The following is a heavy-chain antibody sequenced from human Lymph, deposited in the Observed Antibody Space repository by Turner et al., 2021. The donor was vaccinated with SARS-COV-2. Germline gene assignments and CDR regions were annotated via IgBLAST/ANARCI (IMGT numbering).Heavy chain of an antibody. J-gene: IGHJ4*02. CDR1: GFTFSSYA. V-gene: IGHV3-23*01. CDR3: AKNEMAMIVVVITLFDY. CDR2: ISGSGGST. Sequence: EVQLLESGGDLVQPGGSLRLTCAASGFTFSSYAMSCVRQAPGKVLEWVSGISGSGGSTYYADSVKGRFTISRDNSKNTLYLQMNSLRAEDTAVYYCAKNEMAMIVVVITLFDYWGQGTLVTVSS. D-gene: IGHD3-22*01.